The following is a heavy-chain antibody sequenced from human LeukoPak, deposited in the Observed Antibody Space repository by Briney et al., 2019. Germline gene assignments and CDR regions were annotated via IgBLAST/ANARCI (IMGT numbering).Heavy chain of an antibody. CDR2: IYSGGST. D-gene: IGHD3-10*01. J-gene: IGHJ4*02. Sequence: PGGSLRLSCAASGFTVSSNYMSWVRQAPGKGLEWVSVIYSGGSTYYADSVKGRFTISRDNAKNSLYLQMNSLRAEDTAVYYCARVWFGELLPDYWGQGTLVTVSS. CDR1: GFTVSSNY. CDR3: ARVWFGELLPDY. V-gene: IGHV3-53*01.